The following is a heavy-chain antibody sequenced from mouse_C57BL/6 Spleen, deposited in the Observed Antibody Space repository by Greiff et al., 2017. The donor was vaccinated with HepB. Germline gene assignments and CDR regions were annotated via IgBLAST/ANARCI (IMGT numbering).Heavy chain of an antibody. V-gene: IGHV6-3*01. D-gene: IGHD2-3*01. CDR2: IRLKSDNYAT. J-gene: IGHJ1*03. Sequence: EVKVEESGGGLVQPGGSMKLSCVASGFTFSNYWMNWVRQSPEKGLEWVAQIRLKSDNYATHYAESVKGRFTISRDDSKSSVYLQMNNLRAEDTGIYYCTEDDGYFWYFDVWGTRTTVTVSS. CDR3: TEDDGYFWYFDV. CDR1: GFTFSNYW.